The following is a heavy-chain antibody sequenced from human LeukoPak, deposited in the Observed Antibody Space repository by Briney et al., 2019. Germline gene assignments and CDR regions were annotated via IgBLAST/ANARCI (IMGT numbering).Heavy chain of an antibody. V-gene: IGHV4-34*01. CDR2: INHSGST. CDR3: ARGPPRPMIVVSYYPY. CDR1: GGSFSGYY. Sequence: SETLSLTCAVYGGSFSGYYWSWIRQPPGKGLEWIGEINHSGSTNYNPSLKSRVTISLDTSKDQFSMKLSSVTAADTAVYYCARGPPRPMIVVSYYPYWGQGTLVTVSS. J-gene: IGHJ4*02. D-gene: IGHD3-22*01.